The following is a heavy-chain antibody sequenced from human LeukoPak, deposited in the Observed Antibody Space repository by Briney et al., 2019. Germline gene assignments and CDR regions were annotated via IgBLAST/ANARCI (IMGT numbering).Heavy chain of an antibody. Sequence: GSLRLSCAASGFTFSSYSMNWVRQAPGKGLEWVSYISSSSSTIYYADSVKGRFTISRDNAKNSLYLQMSSLRAEDTAVYYCARDFNTAYDYVWGSYRPFDYWGQGTLVTVSS. V-gene: IGHV3-48*01. CDR3: ARDFNTAYDYVWGSYRPFDY. CDR2: ISSSSSTI. CDR1: GFTFSSYS. D-gene: IGHD3-16*02. J-gene: IGHJ4*02.